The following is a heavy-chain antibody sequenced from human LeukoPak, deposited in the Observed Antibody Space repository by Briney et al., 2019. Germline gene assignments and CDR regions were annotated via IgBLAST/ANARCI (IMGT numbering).Heavy chain of an antibody. CDR3: ARRSRSNTRDDAFDT. D-gene: IGHD2-2*01. CDR2: IYPGDSDT. V-gene: IGHV5-51*01. CDR1: GYTFTNYW. J-gene: IGHJ3*02. Sequence: GESLKISCKGSGYTFTNYWIGWVRQMPGKGLDCVGIIYPGDSDTRCSPSFQGQVAISADKSINTAYLQWSSLKASDTAMYYCARRSRSNTRDDAFDTWGQGTMVTVFS.